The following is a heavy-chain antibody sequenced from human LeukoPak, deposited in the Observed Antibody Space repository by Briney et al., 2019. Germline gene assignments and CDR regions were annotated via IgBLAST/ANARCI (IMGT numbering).Heavy chain of an antibody. J-gene: IGHJ6*02. CDR3: ARDGPSGYDSYYCYYYGMDV. D-gene: IGHD5-12*01. V-gene: IGHV1-18*01. Sequence: APVKVSCKASGYTFTSYGISWVRQAPGQGLEWMGWISAYNGNTNYAQKLQGRVTMTTDTSTSTAYMELRSLRSDDTAVYYCARDGPSGYDSYYCYYYGMDVWGQGTTVTVSS. CDR2: ISAYNGNT. CDR1: GYTFTSYG.